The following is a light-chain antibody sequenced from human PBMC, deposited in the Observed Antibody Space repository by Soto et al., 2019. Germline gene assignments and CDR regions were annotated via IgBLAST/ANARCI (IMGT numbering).Light chain of an antibody. CDR1: SGRIATYY. CDR3: QSYDTTVV. J-gene: IGLJ2*01. Sequence: NFMLTQPHSVSASPGETVTISCTRSSGRIATYYMQWYQKRPGSAPTTVIYEDNQRPSGVPGRFSGSIDRSSNSAALTISGLETEDEADYYCQSYDTTVVFGGGTKVTVL. V-gene: IGLV6-57*04. CDR2: EDN.